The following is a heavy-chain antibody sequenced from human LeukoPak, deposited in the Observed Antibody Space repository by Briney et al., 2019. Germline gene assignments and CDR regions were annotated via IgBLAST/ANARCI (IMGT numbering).Heavy chain of an antibody. Sequence: PSETLSLTCTVSTGSISNYYWSWIRQPPGKGLELIGFIYHSGSTRYNASFKSRVTISVDTSKNQFSLKLSSVTAADTAVYYCARHRNDWDYFDHWGQGTLVTVSS. CDR2: IYHSGST. J-gene: IGHJ4*02. V-gene: IGHV4-59*01. D-gene: IGHD3-9*01. CDR3: ARHRNDWDYFDH. CDR1: TGSISNYY.